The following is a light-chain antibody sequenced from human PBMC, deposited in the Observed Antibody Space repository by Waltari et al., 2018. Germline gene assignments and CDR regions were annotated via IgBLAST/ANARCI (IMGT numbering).Light chain of an antibody. V-gene: IGLV2-14*01. CDR3: TSYTSRNTLV. Sequence: QSALTQPASVSGSPGQSITISCTGSSRDVGGYTYLPWYQQHPGKVPNVIIFDISNRPSGVSNRFSGSKSCNTASLTISGLQPEDEADYYYTSYTSRNTLVFGTGTKVTVL. J-gene: IGLJ1*01. CDR1: SRDVGGYTY. CDR2: DIS.